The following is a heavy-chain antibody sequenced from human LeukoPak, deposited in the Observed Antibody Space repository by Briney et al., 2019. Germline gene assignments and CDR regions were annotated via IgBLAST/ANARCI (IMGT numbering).Heavy chain of an antibody. CDR1: GYSISSGYY. V-gene: IGHV4-38-2*02. Sequence: KPSETLSLTCTVSGYSISSGYYWGWIRQPPGKGLEWIGSIYHSGSTYYNPSLKSRVTISVDTSKNQFSLKLSSVTAADTAVYYCARVKLMVVTPRYYYMDVWGKGTTVTVSS. CDR3: ARVKLMVVTPRYYYMDV. CDR2: IYHSGST. J-gene: IGHJ6*03. D-gene: IGHD4-23*01.